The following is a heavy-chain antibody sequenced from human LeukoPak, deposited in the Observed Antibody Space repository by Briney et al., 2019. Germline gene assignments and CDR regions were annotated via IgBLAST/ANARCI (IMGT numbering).Heavy chain of an antibody. CDR2: IYYSGST. CDR1: GGSISSYY. V-gene: IGHV4-59*01. J-gene: IGHJ6*02. Sequence: SETLSLTCTVSGGSISSYYWSWIRQPPGKGLEWIGYIYYSGSTNYNPSLKSRVTISVDTSKNQFSLKLSSVTAADTAVYYCARHDYHYGMGVWGQGTTVTVSS. CDR3: ARHDYHYGMGV.